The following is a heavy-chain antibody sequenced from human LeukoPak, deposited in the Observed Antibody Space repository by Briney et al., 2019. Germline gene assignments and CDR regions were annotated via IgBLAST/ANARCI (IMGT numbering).Heavy chain of an antibody. CDR3: ARAGRAVTSHFDS. V-gene: IGHV1-18*04. D-gene: IGHD4-17*01. Sequence: GASVEVSCKASGYTFTDFGITWVRQAPGQGLEWVGWIGAYNGDTNSAQKVQGRVTLTTDPSTSTAYMELKSLRSDDTAVYFCARAGRAVTSHFDSWGQGTLVTVSS. CDR2: IGAYNGDT. CDR1: GYTFTDFG. J-gene: IGHJ4*02.